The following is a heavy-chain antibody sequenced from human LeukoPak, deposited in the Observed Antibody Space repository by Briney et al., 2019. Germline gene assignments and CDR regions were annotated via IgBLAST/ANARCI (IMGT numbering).Heavy chain of an antibody. CDR3: ATKSYSGSYRTDF. Sequence: PGGSLRLSCAASGFTFSNYAMSWVRQAPGKGLEWVSAISGTGGNTYYADSVKGRFTISRDNSKNTLYLQMNSLRAEDTAVYYCATKSYSGSYRTDFWGQGTLVTVSS. CDR1: GFTFSNYA. V-gene: IGHV3-23*01. J-gene: IGHJ4*02. CDR2: ISGTGGNT. D-gene: IGHD1-26*01.